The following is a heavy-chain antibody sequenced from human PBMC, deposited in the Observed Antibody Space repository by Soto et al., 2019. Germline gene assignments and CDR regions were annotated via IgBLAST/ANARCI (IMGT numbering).Heavy chain of an antibody. CDR2: INPNSGGT. CDR1: GYSLSGYY. V-gene: IGHV1-2*02. Sequence: ASVKVSCKASGYSLSGYYLHWVRQAPGQGPEWMGWINPNSGGTKYVQKFQGRVTMTRDTSISTVYLELSRLRSDGTAVYYCARGWGIAAPGPNWFDPWGQGTLVTVSS. D-gene: IGHD6-13*01. CDR3: ARGWGIAAPGPNWFDP. J-gene: IGHJ5*02.